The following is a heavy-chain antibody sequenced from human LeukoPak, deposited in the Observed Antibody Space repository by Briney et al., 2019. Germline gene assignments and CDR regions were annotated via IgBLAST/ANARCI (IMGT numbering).Heavy chain of an antibody. CDR2: ISWNSGSI. D-gene: IGHD3-9*01. V-gene: IGHV3-9*01. J-gene: IGHJ4*02. Sequence: GGSLRLSCAASGFTFDDYAMHWVRQAPGKGLEWVSGISWNSGSIGYADSVKGRFTISRDNSKNTLYLQMNSLRAEDTAVYYCARVALRYFDWQLYFDYWGQGTLVTVSS. CDR3: ARVALRYFDWQLYFDY. CDR1: GFTFDDYA.